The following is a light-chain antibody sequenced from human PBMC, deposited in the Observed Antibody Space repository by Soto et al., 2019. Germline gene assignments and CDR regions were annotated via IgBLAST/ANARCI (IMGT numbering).Light chain of an antibody. J-gene: IGKJ1*01. CDR2: AAS. Sequence: EIVLTQSPGTLSLSPGDRATLSCRANQSVSSNYLAWYQQKPGQAPRLLIYAASSRTSGIPDRFSGGGSGTDFTLTISRLEPEDFAVYYCQQYGSSPPRTFGQGTKVEIK. CDR1: QSVSSNY. CDR3: QQYGSSPPRT. V-gene: IGKV3-20*01.